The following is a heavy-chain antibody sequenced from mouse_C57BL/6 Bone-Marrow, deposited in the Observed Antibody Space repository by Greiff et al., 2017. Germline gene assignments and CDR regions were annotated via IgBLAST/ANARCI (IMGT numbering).Heavy chain of an antibody. CDR2: IYPGDGDT. Sequence: VQLVESGPELVKPGASVKISCKASGYAFSSSWMNWVKQRPGQGLEWIGRIYPGDGDTNYNGKFKGKATLTADKSSSTAYMQLSSLTSEDSAVYFCARKLRCNYFDCWGQGTTLTGSS. CDR1: GYAFSSSW. CDR3: ARKLRCNYFDC. J-gene: IGHJ2*01. D-gene: IGHD1-1*01. V-gene: IGHV1-82*01.